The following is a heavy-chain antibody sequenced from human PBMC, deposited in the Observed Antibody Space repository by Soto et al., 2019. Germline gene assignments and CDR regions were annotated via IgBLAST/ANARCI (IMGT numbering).Heavy chain of an antibody. J-gene: IGHJ6*02. CDR3: TTFTERGYRVAVAVPRYYYYYGMDV. CDR2: IKSKTDGGTT. V-gene: IGHV3-15*01. D-gene: IGHD6-19*01. CDR1: GFTFSNAW. Sequence: EVQLVESGGGLVKPGGSLRLSCAASGFTFSNAWMSWVRRAPGKGLEWVGRIKSKTDGGTTDYAAPVKGRFTISRDDSKNTLYLQMNSLKTEDTAVYYCTTFTERGYRVAVAVPRYYYYYGMDVWGQGTTVTVSS.